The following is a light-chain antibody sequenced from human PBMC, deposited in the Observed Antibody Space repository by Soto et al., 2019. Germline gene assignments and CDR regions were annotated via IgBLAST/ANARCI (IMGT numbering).Light chain of an antibody. CDR2: DAS. V-gene: IGKV1-5*01. CDR3: QQYTNTNNPWM. J-gene: IGKJ1*01. Sequence: DIQVTLSPPTLSASVGDRVTITCRASQTISTWMAWYQQKPGKAPKLLVYDASTLQSGVASRFSGSGSGTEFTLIISGLQPDDSATYYCQQYTNTNNPWMFGQGTKVDIK. CDR1: QTISTW.